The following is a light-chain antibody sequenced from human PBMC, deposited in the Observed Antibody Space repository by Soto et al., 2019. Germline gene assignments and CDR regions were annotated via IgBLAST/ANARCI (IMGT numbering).Light chain of an antibody. Sequence: EIVLTQSPATLSLSPGERATLSCRASQSVSSSYLAWYQQKPGQAPRLLIYDASNRATGIPARFSGSGSGTDFTLTISSLEPEDFAVYYCQQRSNWPPLTFGGGTKVDI. CDR1: QSVSSSY. V-gene: IGKV3D-20*02. CDR2: DAS. J-gene: IGKJ4*01. CDR3: QQRSNWPPLT.